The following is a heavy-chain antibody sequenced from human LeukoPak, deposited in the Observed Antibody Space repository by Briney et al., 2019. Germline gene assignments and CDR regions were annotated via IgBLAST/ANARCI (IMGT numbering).Heavy chain of an antibody. J-gene: IGHJ6*03. V-gene: IGHV3-23*01. CDR2: ISGSGGST. D-gene: IGHD3-10*01. CDR1: GFTFSSYA. CDR3: AKGWFGELLLVYYYMDV. Sequence: GGSLRLSCAASGFTFSSYAMSWVRQAPGKGLEWVSAISGSGGSTYYADSVKGRFTISRDNSKNTLYLQMNSLRAEDTAVYYCAKGWFGELLLVYYYMDVWGKGTTVTVSS.